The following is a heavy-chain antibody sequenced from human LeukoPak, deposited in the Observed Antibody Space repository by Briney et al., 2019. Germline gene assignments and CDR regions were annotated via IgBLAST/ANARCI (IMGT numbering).Heavy chain of an antibody. J-gene: IGHJ4*02. D-gene: IGHD6-25*01. CDR2: INPNINGT. CDR1: GYTFTGYY. V-gene: IGHV1-2*02. Sequence: ASVKVSCKASGYTFTGYYIHWVRQAPGQGLEWMGWINPNINGTNYAQKFQGRVSMTGDRAISTAYMEVRRQGANDRAVYYGLRGRAPGSGYGVDYWGQGNVVTVSS. CDR3: LRGRAPGSGYGVDY.